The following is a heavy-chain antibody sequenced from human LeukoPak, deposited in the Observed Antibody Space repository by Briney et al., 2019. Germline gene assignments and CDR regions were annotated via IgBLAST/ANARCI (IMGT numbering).Heavy chain of an antibody. CDR2: ISSSSSYI. CDR3: ARLVYYYDTEEAPHWFDP. D-gene: IGHD3-22*01. J-gene: IGHJ5*02. CDR1: GFTFSSYS. V-gene: IGHV3-21*04. Sequence: GGSLRLSCAASGFTFSSYSMNWVRQAPGKGLEWVSSISSSSSYIYYADSVKGRFTISRDNAKNSLYLQMNSLKASDTAMYYCARLVYYYDTEEAPHWFDPWGQGTLVTVSS.